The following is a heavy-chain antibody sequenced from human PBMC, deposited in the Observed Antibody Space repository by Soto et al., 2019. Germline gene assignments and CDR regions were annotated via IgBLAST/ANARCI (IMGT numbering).Heavy chain of an antibody. CDR1: GFTFSIYS. V-gene: IGHV3-23*01. CDR2: VSIGGST. D-gene: IGHD2-15*01. J-gene: IGHJ4*02. CDR3: AKRRGAGGHFDY. Sequence: LXLSCAASGFTFSIYSMGWVRQGPGKGLEWVAVVSIGGSTHYADSVRGRFTISRDNSKNTLSLQMNSLTAEDTAVYFCAKRRGAGGHFDYWGQGALVTVSS.